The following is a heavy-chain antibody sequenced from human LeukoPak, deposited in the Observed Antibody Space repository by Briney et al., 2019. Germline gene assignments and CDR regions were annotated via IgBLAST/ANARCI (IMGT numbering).Heavy chain of an antibody. CDR3: GRHNPYFDH. CDR1: GGSISSGISY. J-gene: IGHJ4*02. V-gene: IGHV4-39*01. D-gene: IGHD1-14*01. Sequence: SETLSLTCIVPGGSISSGISYWGWVRQPPGKGLEWIGSIYYTGSTYYKPSLKSRVTISVDASKNHFSLKLSSVTAADTAVYYCGRHNPYFDHWGQGTLVTVAS. CDR2: IYYTGST.